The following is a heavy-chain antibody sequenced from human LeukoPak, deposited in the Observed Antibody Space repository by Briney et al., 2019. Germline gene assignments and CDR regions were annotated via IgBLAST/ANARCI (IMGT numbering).Heavy chain of an antibody. V-gene: IGHV4-61*01. CDR3: ARDEDDSSGYYY. CDR1: GGSFSSGSNY. D-gene: IGHD3-22*01. J-gene: IGHJ4*02. CDR2: IYYSGST. Sequence: SETLSLTCTVSGGSFSSGSNYWSWIRQPPGKGLEWIGYIYYSGSTNYNPSLKSRVTISVDTSKNQFSLKLSSVTAADTAVYYCARDEDDSSGYYYWGQGTLVTVSS.